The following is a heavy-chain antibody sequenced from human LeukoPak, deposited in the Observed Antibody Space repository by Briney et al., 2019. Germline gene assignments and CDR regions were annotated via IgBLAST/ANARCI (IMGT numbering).Heavy chain of an antibody. CDR3: ARSLATVVTGFGY. J-gene: IGHJ4*02. Sequence: PGGSLRLSCAASGFTFSSYWMSWVRQAPGKGLEWVSAISGSGGSTYYADSVKGRFTISRDNAKNSLYLQMNSLRAEDTAVYYCARSLATVVTGFGYWGQGTLVTVSS. CDR2: ISGSGGST. D-gene: IGHD4-23*01. V-gene: IGHV3-21*01. CDR1: GFTFSSYW.